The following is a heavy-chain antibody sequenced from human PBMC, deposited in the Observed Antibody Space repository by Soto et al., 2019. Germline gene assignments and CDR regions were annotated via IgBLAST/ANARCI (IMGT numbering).Heavy chain of an antibody. V-gene: IGHV3-15*01. CDR1: GFTFSNAW. D-gene: IGHD3-9*01. CDR3: TTVESAHFDWLHITHYYYYYMDV. Sequence: GGSLRLSCAASGFTFSNAWMSWVRQAPGKGLEWVGRIKSKTDGGTTDYAAPVKGRFTISRDDSKNTLYLQMNSLKTEDTAVYYCTTVESAHFDWLHITHYYYYYMDVWGKGTTVTVSS. CDR2: IKSKTDGGTT. J-gene: IGHJ6*03.